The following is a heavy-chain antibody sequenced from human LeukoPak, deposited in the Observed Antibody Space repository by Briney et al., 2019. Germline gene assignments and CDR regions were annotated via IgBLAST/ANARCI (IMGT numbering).Heavy chain of an antibody. D-gene: IGHD3-3*01. Sequence: PSETLSHTCTVSGGSISSSSYYWGWIRQPPGKGLEWIGSIYYSGSTYYNPSLKSRVTISVDTSKNHFSLKLSSVTAADTAVYYCASGQYYDLWSGYYVDWGQGTLVTVSA. CDR2: IYYSGST. CDR1: GGSISSSSYY. V-gene: IGHV4-39*02. CDR3: ASGQYYDLWSGYYVD. J-gene: IGHJ4*02.